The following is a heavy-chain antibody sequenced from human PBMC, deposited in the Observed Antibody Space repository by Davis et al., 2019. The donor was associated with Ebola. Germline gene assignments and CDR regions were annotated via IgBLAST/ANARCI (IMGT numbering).Heavy chain of an antibody. D-gene: IGHD5-24*01. V-gene: IGHV5-51*01. CDR3: ARQESLYGYIDY. CDR2: IYPGDSGT. J-gene: IGHJ4*02. Sequence: GESLKISCKGFGYSFTDNWIGWVRQMPGKGLEWMGIIYPGDSGTTYSPSFQGQVTMSADKSINTVYLQWSSLKASDTAMYYCARQESLYGYIDYWGQGTLVTVSS. CDR1: GYSFTDNW.